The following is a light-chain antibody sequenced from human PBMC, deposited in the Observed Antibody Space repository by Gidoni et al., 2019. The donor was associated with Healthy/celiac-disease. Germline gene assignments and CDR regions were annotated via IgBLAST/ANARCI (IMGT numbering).Light chain of an antibody. Sequence: ITCRASQSISSWLAWYQKKPGKAPKLLIYKASSLESGVPSRLSGSGSGTEFTLTISSLQPDDFATYYCQQYNSYPYTFGQGTKLEIK. V-gene: IGKV1-5*03. J-gene: IGKJ2*01. CDR2: KAS. CDR3: QQYNSYPYT. CDR1: QSISSW.